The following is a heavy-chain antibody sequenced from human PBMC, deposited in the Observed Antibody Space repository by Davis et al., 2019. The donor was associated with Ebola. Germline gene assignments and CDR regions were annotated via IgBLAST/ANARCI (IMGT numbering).Heavy chain of an antibody. Sequence: PGRSLRLSCAASGFTFSNAWMSWVRQAPGKGLEWVGRIKSKTDGGTTDYAAPVKGRFTISRDDSKNTLYLQMNSLKTEDTAVYYCTTVKQQLILSSTWWGQGTLVTVSS. CDR2: IKSKTDGGTT. J-gene: IGHJ4*02. V-gene: IGHV3-15*01. D-gene: IGHD6-13*01. CDR1: GFTFSNAW. CDR3: TTVKQQLILSSTW.